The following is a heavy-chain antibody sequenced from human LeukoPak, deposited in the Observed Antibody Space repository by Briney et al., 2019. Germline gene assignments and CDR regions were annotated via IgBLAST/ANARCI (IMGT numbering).Heavy chain of an antibody. V-gene: IGHV3-20*04. J-gene: IGHJ5*02. Sequence: GGSLRLSCAASGFTFSSYAMHWVRQAPGKGLEWVSFISWNGGSTGYADSVKGRFTISRDNAKNSLYLQMNSLRAEDMALYYCAKGSGDGDYMYNWFDPWGQGTLVTVSS. CDR2: ISWNGGST. D-gene: IGHD4-17*01. CDR3: AKGSGDGDYMYNWFDP. CDR1: GFTFSSYA.